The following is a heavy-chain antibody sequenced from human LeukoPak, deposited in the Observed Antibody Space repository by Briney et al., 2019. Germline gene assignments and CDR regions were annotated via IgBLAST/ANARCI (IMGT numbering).Heavy chain of an antibody. D-gene: IGHD6-19*01. CDR3: ARSSSGWSLGGFNNWFDP. J-gene: IGHJ5*02. CDR2: ISAYNGNT. V-gene: IGHV1-18*01. Sequence: GASVKVSCKASGYTFTSYGISWVRQAPGQGLEWMGWISAYNGNTNYAQKFQGRVTITADKSTSTAYMELSSLRSEDTAVYYCARSSSGWSLGGFNNWFDPWGQGTLVTVSS. CDR1: GYTFTSYG.